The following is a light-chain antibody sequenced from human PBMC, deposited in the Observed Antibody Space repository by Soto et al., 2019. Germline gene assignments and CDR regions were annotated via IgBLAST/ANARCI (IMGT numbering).Light chain of an antibody. CDR1: QSVSYN. CDR3: QQYKNWRPLP. V-gene: IGKV3-15*01. CDR2: GAF. J-gene: IGKJ4*01. Sequence: EIVMTQSPATLSVSPGETATLSCRASQSVSYNLAWYQQKPGQGPRLLIYGAFTRATGIPARFSGSGSGQDFTLTISRLQYEDFAVYDCQQYKNWRPLPFGGGTKVEIK.